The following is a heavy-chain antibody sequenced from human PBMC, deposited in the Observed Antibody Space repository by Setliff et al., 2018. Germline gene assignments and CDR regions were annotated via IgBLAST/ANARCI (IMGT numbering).Heavy chain of an antibody. CDR1: GFSFSDYA. CDR3: ARDVGYTYGLGF. D-gene: IGHD5-18*01. J-gene: IGHJ4*02. Sequence: GSLRLSCAASGFSFSDYAMSWVRQAPRKGLEWVSGGSTGKTDYADSVKGRFTMSRDSSTNTLYLQMNSLKTEDTAVYYCARDVGYTYGLGFWGQGTLVTVSS. CDR2: GSTGKT. V-gene: IGHV3-23*01.